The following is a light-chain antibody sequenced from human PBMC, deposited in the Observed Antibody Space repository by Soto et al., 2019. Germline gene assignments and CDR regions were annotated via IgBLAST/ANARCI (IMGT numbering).Light chain of an antibody. J-gene: IGKJ4*01. Sequence: ETVMTQSPATLSLSPGERATLSCRASQSVSSKLVWYQQKPGQAPRFLIYGASTRATGIPARFRGSGSGTEFTLTIDSLQSEDFAVYDCQQYNDWPPAFGGGTKVEIK. CDR2: GAS. CDR3: QQYNDWPPA. CDR1: QSVSSK. V-gene: IGKV3-15*01.